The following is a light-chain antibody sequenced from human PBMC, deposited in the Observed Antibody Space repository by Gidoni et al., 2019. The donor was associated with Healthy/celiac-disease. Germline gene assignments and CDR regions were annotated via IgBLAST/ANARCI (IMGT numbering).Light chain of an antibody. CDR3: QQINSYPLT. J-gene: IGKJ4*01. Sequence: IQFTQSPSSLSASVGDRVTITCRASQGISSYLAWYQKKPGKAPKLLSYAASTLQSGVPSRFSGSGSGTDFTLTISSLQPEDFATYYCQQINSYPLTFGEGTKVEIK. CDR2: AAS. V-gene: IGKV1-9*01. CDR1: QGISSY.